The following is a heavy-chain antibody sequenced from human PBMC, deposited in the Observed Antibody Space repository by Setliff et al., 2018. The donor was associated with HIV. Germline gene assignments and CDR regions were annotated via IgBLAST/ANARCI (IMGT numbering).Heavy chain of an antibody. V-gene: IGHV4-39*02. CDR1: GGSINVNNYY. D-gene: IGHD6-6*01. J-gene: IGHJ4*02. CDR2: IYYGGST. Sequence: SETLSLTCTVSGGSINVNNYYWGWVRQSPGKGLDYIGTIYYGGSTNYNPSLKSRVTISVDTSKNQFSLKLTSVTAADTAVYYCAREFSSSSFDQWGQGTLVTVSS. CDR3: AREFSSSSFDQ.